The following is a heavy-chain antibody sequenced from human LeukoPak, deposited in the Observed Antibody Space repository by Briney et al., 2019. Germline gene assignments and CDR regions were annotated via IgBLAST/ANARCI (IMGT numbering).Heavy chain of an antibody. CDR3: ARGPRHNIVVVVAALDY. D-gene: IGHD2-15*01. J-gene: IGHJ4*02. CDR1: GYTFTSYD. V-gene: IGHV1-8*01. CDR2: MNPNSGNT. Sequence: ASVKVSCKASGYTFTSYDINWVRQATGQGLEWMGWMNPNSGNTGYARKFQGRVTMTRNTSISTAYMELSSLRSEDTAVYYCARGPRHNIVVVVAALDYWGQGTLVTVSS.